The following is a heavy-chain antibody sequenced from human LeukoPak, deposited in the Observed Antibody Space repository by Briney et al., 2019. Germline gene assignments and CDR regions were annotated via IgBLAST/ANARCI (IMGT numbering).Heavy chain of an antibody. CDR3: ARGSYSHDFYYYYGMDV. J-gene: IGHJ6*02. CDR1: GGSISSYY. D-gene: IGHD5-18*01. CDR2: IYYSGST. V-gene: IGHV4-59*01. Sequence: SETLSLTCTVSGGSISSYYWSWIRQPPGKGLEWIGYIYYSGSTNYNPSLKSRVTISVDTSKNQFSLKLSSVTAADTAVYYCARGSYSHDFYYYYGMDVWGQGTTVTVSS.